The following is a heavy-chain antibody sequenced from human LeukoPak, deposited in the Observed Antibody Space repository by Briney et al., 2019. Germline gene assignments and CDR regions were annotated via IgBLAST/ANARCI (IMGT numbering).Heavy chain of an antibody. CDR2: ISAYNGNT. D-gene: IGHD3-3*01. J-gene: IGHJ4*02. CDR1: GYTFTSYG. V-gene: IGHV1-18*01. Sequence: ASVKVSCKASGYTFTSYGISWVRQAPGQGLEWMGWISAYNGNTNYAQKLQGRVTMTTDISTSTAYMELRSLRSDDTAVYYCARLRYDFWSGYFDYWGQGTLVTVSS. CDR3: ARLRYDFWSGYFDY.